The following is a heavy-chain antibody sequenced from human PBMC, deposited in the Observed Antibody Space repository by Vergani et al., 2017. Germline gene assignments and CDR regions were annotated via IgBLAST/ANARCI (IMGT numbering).Heavy chain of an antibody. CDR2: VEDSGYF. V-gene: IGHV4-59*08. CDR3: ARLSGGYDWNRVRYFDL. J-gene: IGHJ2*01. CDR1: GGSLSGYY. D-gene: IGHD5-12*01. Sequence: QVQLQESGPGLVRPSETLSLTCTVSGGSLSGYYWNWIRQTPGEGLEWIGYVEDSGYFNYNPSLKTRVSMSSDTSKNQLSLKLSSVTAADTAVYYCARLSGGYDWNRVRYFDLWGRGTLVTVSS.